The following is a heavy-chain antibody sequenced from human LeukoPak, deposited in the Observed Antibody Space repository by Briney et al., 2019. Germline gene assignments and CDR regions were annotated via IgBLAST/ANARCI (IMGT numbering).Heavy chain of an antibody. CDR3: AKAKAGYSFDY. D-gene: IGHD1-1*01. CDR2: ISNSGSST. Sequence: GGSLRLSCAASGFTFSSYAMSWVRQAPGKGLEWVSVISNSGSSTYYVHSVKGRFTISRDNSKDTLYLQMNSLRAEDTAVYYCAKAKAGYSFDYWGQGTLVTVPS. J-gene: IGHJ4*02. V-gene: IGHV3-23*01. CDR1: GFTFSSYA.